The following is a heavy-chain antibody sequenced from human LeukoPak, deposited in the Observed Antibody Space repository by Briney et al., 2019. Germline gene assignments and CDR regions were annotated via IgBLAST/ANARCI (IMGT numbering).Heavy chain of an antibody. CDR1: GFTFSSYS. J-gene: IGHJ4*02. CDR3: ARGGRSSTSCYTY. Sequence: GGSLRLSCAASGFTFSSYSMNWVRQAPGNGLEWVSSISSSSSYIYYADSVKGRFTISRDNAKNSLYLQMNSLRAEDTAVYYCARGGRSSTSCYTYWGQGTLVTVSS. CDR2: ISSSSSYI. D-gene: IGHD2-2*02. V-gene: IGHV3-21*01.